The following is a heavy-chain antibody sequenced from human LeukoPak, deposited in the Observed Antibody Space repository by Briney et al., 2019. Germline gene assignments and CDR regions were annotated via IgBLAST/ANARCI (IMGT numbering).Heavy chain of an antibody. CDR1: GFTFSNYW. CDR3: IRDFRSADL. J-gene: IGHJ5*02. CDR2: IYVDGRTT. Sequence: GGSLRLSCVASGFTFSNYWMHWVRQPPGKGLVWVSRIYVDGRTTNYADSVKGRFTISRDNAKSTVYLEMDSLSVEDTATYYCIRDFRSADLWGQGTLVTVTS. V-gene: IGHV3-74*01.